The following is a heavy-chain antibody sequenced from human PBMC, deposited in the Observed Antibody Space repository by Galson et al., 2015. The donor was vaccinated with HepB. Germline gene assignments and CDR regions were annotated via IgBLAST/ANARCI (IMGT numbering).Heavy chain of an antibody. CDR3: ARGGWYIYYYYGMDV. Sequence: SLRLSCAASGFTFSSYEMNWVRQAPGKGLEWVSYISSSGSTIYYADSVKGRFTISRDNAKNSLYLQMNSLRAEDTAVYYCARGGWYIYYYYGMDVWGQGTTVTVSS. D-gene: IGHD6-19*01. CDR2: ISSSGSTI. V-gene: IGHV3-48*03. J-gene: IGHJ6*02. CDR1: GFTFSSYE.